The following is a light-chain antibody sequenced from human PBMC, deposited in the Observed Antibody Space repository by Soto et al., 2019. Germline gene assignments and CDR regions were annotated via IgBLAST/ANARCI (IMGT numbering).Light chain of an antibody. Sequence: DIQMTQSPSSLSASVGDRVTITCRASQSLSSYLSWYQQKPGKAPKLLIYAASSLQSGVPSRFSGSGSGTDFTLTISRLQPEDFATYYCQQSYSTPYTFGQGTKLEIK. J-gene: IGKJ2*01. CDR1: QSLSSY. V-gene: IGKV1-39*01. CDR3: QQSYSTPYT. CDR2: AAS.